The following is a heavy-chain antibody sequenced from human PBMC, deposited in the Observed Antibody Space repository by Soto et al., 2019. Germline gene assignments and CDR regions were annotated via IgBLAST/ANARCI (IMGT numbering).Heavy chain of an antibody. J-gene: IGHJ3*02. V-gene: IGHV1-18*01. Sequence: ASVKVSCKASGYTFTSYGISWVRQAPGQGLEWMGWISAYNGNTNYAQKLQGRVTMTTDTSTSTAYMELRSLRSDDTAVYYCAIHLICSSTSCYVSEAFEIWGPGTIVTVSS. CDR2: ISAYNGNT. CDR1: GYTFTSYG. D-gene: IGHD2-2*01. CDR3: AIHLICSSTSCYVSEAFEI.